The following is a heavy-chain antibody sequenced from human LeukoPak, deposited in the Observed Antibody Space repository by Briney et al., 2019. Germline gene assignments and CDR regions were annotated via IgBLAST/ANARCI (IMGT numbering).Heavy chain of an antibody. CDR3: ARDSIVGATYFDY. CDR1: GGTFSSYA. V-gene: IGHV1-69*04. Sequence: SVKVCCKASGGTFSSYAISWVRQAPGQGLEWMGRIIPILGIANYAQKFQGRVTITADKSTSTAYMELSSLRSEDTAVYYCARDSIVGATYFDYWGQGTLVTVSS. CDR2: IIPILGIA. D-gene: IGHD1-26*01. J-gene: IGHJ4*02.